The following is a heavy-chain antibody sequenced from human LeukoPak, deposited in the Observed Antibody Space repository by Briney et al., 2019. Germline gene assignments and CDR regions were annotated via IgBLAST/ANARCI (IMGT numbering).Heavy chain of an antibody. CDR2: IYTSGST. Sequence: SETLSLTCTVSGGSISSGSYYWSWIRQPAGKGLEWIGRIYTSGSTNYNPSLKSRVTISVDTSKNQFSLKLSSVTAADTAVYYRARVVEDYYDSSGYYYYFDYWGQGTLVTVSS. D-gene: IGHD3-22*01. CDR3: ARVVEDYYDSSGYYYYFDY. CDR1: GGSISSGSYY. J-gene: IGHJ4*02. V-gene: IGHV4-61*02.